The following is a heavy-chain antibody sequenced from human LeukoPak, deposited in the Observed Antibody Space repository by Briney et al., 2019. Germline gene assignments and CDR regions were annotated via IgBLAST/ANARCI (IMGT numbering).Heavy chain of an antibody. D-gene: IGHD4-11*01. CDR3: ARMSYSDYSFDY. V-gene: IGHV3-11*04. Sequence: GGSLRLSCAASGFTFSDYNMNWVRQVPGKGLESVSYMSRSGDIIYYADSMKGRISISRDNAKNSLYLQMNSLRVEDTAVYYCARMSYSDYSFDYWGQGTLVTVSS. CDR2: MSRSGDII. J-gene: IGHJ4*02. CDR1: GFTFSDYN.